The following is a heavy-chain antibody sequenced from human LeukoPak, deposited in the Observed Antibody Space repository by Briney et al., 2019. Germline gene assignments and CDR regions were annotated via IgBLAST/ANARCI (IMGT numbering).Heavy chain of an antibody. CDR2: MSYRGST. D-gene: IGHD6-25*01. V-gene: IGHV4-59*01. CDR3: ATGGTV. CDR1: GGSISSYY. J-gene: IGHJ3*01. Sequence: SETLSLTCTVSGGSISSYYWNWIRQPPGRGLEWIGHMSYRGSTYFNPSLRSRVTMSLDTSKNQFSLKLSSVTAADTAVYYCATGGTVWGQGTMVTVSS.